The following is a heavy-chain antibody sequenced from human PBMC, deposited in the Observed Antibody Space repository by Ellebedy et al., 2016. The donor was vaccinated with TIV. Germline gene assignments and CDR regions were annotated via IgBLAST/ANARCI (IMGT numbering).Heavy chain of an antibody. D-gene: IGHD6-19*01. Sequence: PGGSLRLSCAASGLTFNIYVMNWVRQAPGKGLEWVSTISGSCGLTHYADSVKGRFTISRDTSKNTLYLKMNSLRAEDTAVYYCAKDRFSSAWYGGYFDYWGQGTLVTVSS. CDR2: ISGSCGLT. CDR3: AKDRFSSAWYGGYFDY. CDR1: GLTFNIYV. J-gene: IGHJ4*02. V-gene: IGHV3-23*01.